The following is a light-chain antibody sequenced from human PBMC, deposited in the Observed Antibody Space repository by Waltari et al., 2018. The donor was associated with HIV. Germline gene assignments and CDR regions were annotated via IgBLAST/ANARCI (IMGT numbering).Light chain of an antibody. CDR3: GTWDSGLSAVV. Sequence: QSVLTQPPSVSAAPGQRVTISCSGSSSNIGSNDVSWYQQLPGTAPKLLMFDNKQRPAGIPDRFSGSTPGTSATLGITGLQTGDEADYYCGTWDSGLSAVVFGGGTKLTVL. CDR1: SSNIGSND. CDR2: DNK. J-gene: IGLJ3*02. V-gene: IGLV1-51*01.